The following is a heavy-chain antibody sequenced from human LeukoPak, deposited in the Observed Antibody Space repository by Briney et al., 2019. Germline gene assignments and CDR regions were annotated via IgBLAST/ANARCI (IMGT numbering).Heavy chain of an antibody. V-gene: IGHV1-46*01. CDR1: GYTFTSYY. Sequence: ASVKVSCKASGYTFTSYYMHWVRQAPGQGLEWMGIINPSGGSTSYAQKFQGRVTMTRDTSTSTVYMELSSLRSADTAVYYCARTYSSGPAGRAFDIWGQGTMVTVSS. CDR3: ARTYSSGPAGRAFDI. D-gene: IGHD5-18*01. CDR2: INPSGGST. J-gene: IGHJ3*02.